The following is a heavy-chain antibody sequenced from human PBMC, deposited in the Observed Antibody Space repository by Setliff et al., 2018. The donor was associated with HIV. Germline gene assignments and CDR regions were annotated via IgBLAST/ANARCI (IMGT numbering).Heavy chain of an antibody. J-gene: IGHJ4*02. CDR2: IHYNEKT. V-gene: IGHV4-39*01. Sequence: SETLSLTCTVFGGSISNSRYYWSWIRQPPGKGLEWSGSIHYNEKTYYNPSLKSRVTISIDTSKNQFSLNLTSVTAADTAIYYCARQSTMAAAAFDYWGQGTLVTVSS. CDR1: GGSISNSRYY. CDR3: ARQSTMAAAAFDY. D-gene: IGHD6-13*01.